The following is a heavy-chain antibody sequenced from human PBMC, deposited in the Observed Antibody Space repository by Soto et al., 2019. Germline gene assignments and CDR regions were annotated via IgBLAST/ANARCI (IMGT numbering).Heavy chain of an antibody. CDR2: ITGSGGGT. CDR1: GFTFSNYA. D-gene: IGHD6-13*01. V-gene: IGHV3-23*01. CDR3: AKRPLTAAGSDY. Sequence: PGGSLRLSCAASGFTFSNYAMTWVRQAPGKGLEWVSVITGSGGGTYFVDSVKGRFTISRDNSKNTVYLQMNSLRAEDTDVYYCAKRPLTAAGSDYWGQGTLVTGSS. J-gene: IGHJ4*02.